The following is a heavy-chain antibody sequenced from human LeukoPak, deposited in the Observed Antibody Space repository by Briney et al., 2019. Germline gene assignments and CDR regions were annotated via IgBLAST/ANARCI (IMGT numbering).Heavy chain of an antibody. J-gene: IGHJ3*02. CDR2: IYTSGST. D-gene: IGHD1-1*01. CDR1: GGSISSYY. CDR3: ARLQPNSGEWAFDI. V-gene: IGHV4-4*07. Sequence: SETLSLTCTVSGGSISSYYWSWIRQPAGKGLEWIGRIYTSGSTNYNPSLKSRVTISVDTSKNHFSLTLSSVTAADTAVYYCARLQPNSGEWAFDIWGQGTMVTVSS.